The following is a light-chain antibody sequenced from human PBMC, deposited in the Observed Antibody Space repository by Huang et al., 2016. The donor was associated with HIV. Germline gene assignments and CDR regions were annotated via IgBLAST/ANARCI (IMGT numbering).Light chain of an antibody. Sequence: DIQMTQSPSSLSASVGDRVTITCRASQDIRNSLAWYQQKPGKGPKLLLYAASKLVSGVPSRLSGGGSGTGYTLTISSLQPEDSATYYCQQYHRRRWTFGQGTKVEIK. V-gene: IGKV1-NL1*01. CDR2: AAS. CDR3: QQYHRRRWT. CDR1: QDIRNS. J-gene: IGKJ1*01.